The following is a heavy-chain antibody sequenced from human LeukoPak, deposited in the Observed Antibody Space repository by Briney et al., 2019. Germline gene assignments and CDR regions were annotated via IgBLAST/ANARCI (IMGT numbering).Heavy chain of an antibody. CDR1: GFSFRSYD. J-gene: IGHJ4*02. CDR2: ISYDGSNK. D-gene: IGHD3-22*01. Sequence: QPGRSLRLSCAASGFSFRSYDIHWVRQAPGKGLEWVAVISYDGSNKYYADSVKGRFTISRDNSKNTLYLQMNSLRAEDTAVYYCAKDGVTYYYDSSGYSYFDYWGQGTLVTVSS. CDR3: AKDGVTYYYDSSGYSYFDY. V-gene: IGHV3-30*18.